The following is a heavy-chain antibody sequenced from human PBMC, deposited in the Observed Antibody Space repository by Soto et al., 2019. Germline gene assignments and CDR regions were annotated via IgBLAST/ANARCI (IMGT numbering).Heavy chain of an antibody. CDR2: IDAGNGNT. V-gene: IGHV1-3*01. CDR1: GYIFTSYG. CDR3: ARSIVVVTALDY. Sequence: VKVSCKASGYIFTSYGIHWVRQAPGQRLEWMGWIDAGNGNTKYSQKFQGRVTITRDTSASTAYMELSSLRSEDTAVYYCARSIVVVTALDYWGQGTLVTVSS. D-gene: IGHD2-21*02. J-gene: IGHJ4*02.